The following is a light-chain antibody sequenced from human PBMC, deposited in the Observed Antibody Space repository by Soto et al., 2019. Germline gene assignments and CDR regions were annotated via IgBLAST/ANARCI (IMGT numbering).Light chain of an antibody. V-gene: IGLV2-14*01. CDR1: NSDVGGFNY. CDR2: EVT. CDR3: SSFTTISTYV. Sequence: QSALTQPASVSGSPGQSVTISCTGTNSDVGGFNYVSWYQQHPDKAPKLIIFEVTDRPSGVSNRFSGSKSGNTASLTISGLQAEDEADYYCSSFTTISTYVFGPGTKLTVL. J-gene: IGLJ1*01.